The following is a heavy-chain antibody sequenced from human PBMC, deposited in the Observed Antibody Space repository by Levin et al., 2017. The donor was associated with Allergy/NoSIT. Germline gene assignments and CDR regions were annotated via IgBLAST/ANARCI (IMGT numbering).Heavy chain of an antibody. CDR2: TSDSGGST. Sequence: GGSLRLSCAASGFTFSNYAMNWVRQAPGKGLEWVSGTSDSGGSTYYADSVKGRFTISRDNSKNTLYLQVNSLRAEDTALYYCAKDLSAVPAANYYYAMDVWGQGITVTVSS. CDR1: GFTFSNYA. J-gene: IGHJ6*02. V-gene: IGHV3-23*01. D-gene: IGHD2-2*01. CDR3: AKDLSAVPAANYYYAMDV.